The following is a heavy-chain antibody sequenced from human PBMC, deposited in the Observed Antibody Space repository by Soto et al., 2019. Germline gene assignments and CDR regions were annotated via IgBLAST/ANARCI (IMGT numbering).Heavy chain of an antibody. V-gene: IGHV3-23*01. CDR3: AKAIVVVISPGFYFDY. J-gene: IGHJ4*02. CDR1: GFAFTTYA. CDR2: TSGSGGST. Sequence: GGSLRLSCAASGFAFTTYAMSWVRQSPGKGLEWVSGTSGSGGSTYYADSVKGRFTISRDNSKNTLYLQMNSLRAEDTAVYYCAKAIVVVISPGFYFDYWGQGTLVTVSS. D-gene: IGHD3-22*01.